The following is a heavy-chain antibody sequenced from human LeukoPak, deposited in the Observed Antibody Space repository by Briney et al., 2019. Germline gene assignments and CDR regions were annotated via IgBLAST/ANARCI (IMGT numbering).Heavy chain of an antibody. CDR2: ISSSSSYI. J-gene: IGHJ6*02. CDR3: ARDPEPWLVPHPYYYYGMDV. D-gene: IGHD6-19*01. V-gene: IGHV3-21*01. Sequence: GGSLRLSCAASGFTFSSYSMNWVRQAPGKGLEWVSSISSSSSYIYYADSVKGRFTISRDNAKNSLYLQMNSLRAEDTAVYYCARDPEPWLVPHPYYYYGMDVWGQGTTVTVSS. CDR1: GFTFSSYS.